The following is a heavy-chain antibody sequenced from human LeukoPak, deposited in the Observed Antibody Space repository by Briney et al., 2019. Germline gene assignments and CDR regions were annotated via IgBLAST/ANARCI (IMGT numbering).Heavy chain of an antibody. J-gene: IGHJ4*02. CDR1: GGSFSGYY. CDR3: ARGSSRGQPLRY. D-gene: IGHD3-10*01. CDR2: INHSGST. V-gene: IGHV4-34*01. Sequence: SETLSLTCAVYGGSFSGYYWSWTRQPPGKGLEWIGEINHSGSTNYNPSLKSRVTISVDTSKNQFSLKLSSVTAADTAVYYCARGSSRGQPLRYWGQGTLVTVSS.